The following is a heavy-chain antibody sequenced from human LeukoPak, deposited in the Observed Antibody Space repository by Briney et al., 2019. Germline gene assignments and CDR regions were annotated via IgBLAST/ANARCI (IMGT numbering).Heavy chain of an antibody. J-gene: IGHJ4*02. V-gene: IGHV1-69*02. CDR3: ARALDTAMVFDY. D-gene: IGHD5-18*01. CDR1: GGTFSSYT. CDR2: IIPILGIA. Sequence: SVKVSCKASGGTFSSYTISWVRQAPGLGLEWMGRIIPILGIANYAQKFQGRVTITADKSTSTAYMELSSLRSEDTAVYYCARALDTAMVFDYWGQGTLVTVSS.